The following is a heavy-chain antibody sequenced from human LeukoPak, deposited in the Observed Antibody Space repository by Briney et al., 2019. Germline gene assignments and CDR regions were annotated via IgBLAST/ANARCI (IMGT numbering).Heavy chain of an antibody. CDR1: GYTFTSYD. D-gene: IGHD2-2*01. V-gene: IGHV1-8*01. J-gene: IGHJ4*02. CDR2: MNPNSGNT. Sequence: ASVKVSCKASGYTFTSYDINWVRQATGQGLEWMGWMNPNSGNTGYAQKFQGRVTMTRNTSISTAYMELSSLRSEDTAVYYCARAKRAYCSSTSCYFLGYWGQGTLVTVPS. CDR3: ARAKRAYCSSTSCYFLGY.